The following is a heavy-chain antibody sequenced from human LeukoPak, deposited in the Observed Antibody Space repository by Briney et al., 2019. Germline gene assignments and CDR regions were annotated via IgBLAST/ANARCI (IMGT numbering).Heavy chain of an antibody. CDR3: AKVFGFGTQRDIAKKYFQH. CDR2: ISGSGGST. CDR1: GFTFSSYA. J-gene: IGHJ1*01. D-gene: IGHD2-15*01. V-gene: IGHV3-23*01. Sequence: QSGGSLRLSCAASGFTFSSYAMSWVRQAPGKGLEWVSAISGSGGSTYYADSVKGRFTISRDNSKNTLYLQMNSLRAEDTAVYYCAKVFGFGTQRDIAKKYFQHWGQGTLVTVSS.